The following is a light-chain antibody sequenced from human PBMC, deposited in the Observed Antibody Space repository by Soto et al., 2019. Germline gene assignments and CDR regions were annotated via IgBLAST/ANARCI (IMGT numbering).Light chain of an antibody. CDR1: QSVSSSY. CDR3: HQRSNWPSIT. CDR2: GAS. V-gene: IGKV3D-20*02. Sequence: EIVFTEAPGTLSLSPGERATLSCRASQSVSSSYLAWYQQKPGQAPRLLIYGASSRATGIPARFSGSGSGTDFTLTISSLEPEDFAVYYCHQRSNWPSITFGQGTRLEIK. J-gene: IGKJ5*01.